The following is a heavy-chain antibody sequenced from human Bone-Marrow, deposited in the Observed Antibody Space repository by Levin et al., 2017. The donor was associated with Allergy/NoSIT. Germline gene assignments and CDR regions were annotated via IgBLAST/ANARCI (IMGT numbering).Heavy chain of an antibody. CDR3: AADRGYSGYDYGVDY. J-gene: IGHJ4*02. V-gene: IGHV1-58*01. CDR2: IVVGSGNT. Sequence: ASVKVSCKASGFTFTSSAVQWVRQARGQRLEWIGWIVVGSGNTNYAQKFQERVTITRDMSTSTAYMELSSLRSEDTAVYYCAADRGYSGYDYGVDYWGQGTLVTVSS. D-gene: IGHD5-12*01. CDR1: GFTFTSSA.